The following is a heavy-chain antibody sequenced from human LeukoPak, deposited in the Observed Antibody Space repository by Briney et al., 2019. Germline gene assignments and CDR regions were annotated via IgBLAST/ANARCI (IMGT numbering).Heavy chain of an antibody. CDR2: IKQDGSEK. CDR3: ARTSLSITGTKFRMPLGY. CDR1: GFTFSSYW. J-gene: IGHJ4*02. V-gene: IGHV3-7*01. Sequence: GGSLRLSCAASGFTFSSYWMSWVRQAPGKGLEWVANIKQDGSEKYYVDSVKGRFTISRDNAKNSLYLQMNSLRAEDTAVYYCARTSLSITGTKFRMPLGYWGQGTLVTVSS. D-gene: IGHD1-7*01.